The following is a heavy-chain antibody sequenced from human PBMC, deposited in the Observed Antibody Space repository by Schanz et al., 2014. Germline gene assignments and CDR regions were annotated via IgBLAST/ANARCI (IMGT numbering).Heavy chain of an antibody. V-gene: IGHV1-46*01. CDR1: GYSFTTYF. CDR2: ISPSGGST. D-gene: IGHD4-17*01. Sequence: QVHLMQSGAEAKKPGASVKVSCKAFGYSFTTYFIHWVRLAPGQGFEWMGLISPSGGSTTYAQKFQGGVTMTSDTSTSTVYMELSSLRSEDTAVYYCARNYGGHSEESDRYGMDVWGQGTTVTVSS. J-gene: IGHJ6*02. CDR3: ARNYGGHSEESDRYGMDV.